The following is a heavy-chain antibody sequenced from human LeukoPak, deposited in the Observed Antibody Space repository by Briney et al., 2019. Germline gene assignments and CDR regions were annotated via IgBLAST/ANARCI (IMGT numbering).Heavy chain of an antibody. CDR3: ATLLNIAAAGYDY. J-gene: IGHJ4*02. V-gene: IGHV1-18*01. D-gene: IGHD6-13*01. CDR1: GYTFTSYG. CDR2: TSAYNGNT. Sequence: ASVKVSCKASGYTFTSYGISWVRQAPGQGLEWMGWTSAYNGNTNYAQKLQGRVTMTEDTSTDTAYMELSSLRSEDTAVYYCATLLNIAAAGYDYWGQGTLVTVSS.